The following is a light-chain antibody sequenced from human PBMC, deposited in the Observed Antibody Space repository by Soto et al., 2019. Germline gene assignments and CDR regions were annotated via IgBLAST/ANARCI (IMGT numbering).Light chain of an antibody. J-gene: IGKJ3*01. CDR1: QSVSSSY. Sequence: EIVVTQSPGTLSFSPGERATLSCRASQSVSSSYLAWYQQKPGQAPRLLIYGASSRATGIPDRFSGSGSGTYFTPTSSRLEPEDLAEYCCQQYGSSRFTFGPGTKVDIK. CDR2: GAS. CDR3: QQYGSSRFT. V-gene: IGKV3-20*01.